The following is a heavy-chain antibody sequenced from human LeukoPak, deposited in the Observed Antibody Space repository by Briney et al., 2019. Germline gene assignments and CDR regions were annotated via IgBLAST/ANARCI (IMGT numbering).Heavy chain of an antibody. V-gene: IGHV1-8*01. CDR2: MNPNGGNT. CDR3: ARGKGRLGIQLWPDYYYMDV. CDR1: GYTFTSYD. D-gene: IGHD5-18*01. J-gene: IGHJ6*03. Sequence: ASVKVSCKASGYTFTSYDINWVRQATGQGLEWMGWMNPNGGNTGYAQKFQGRVTMTRNTSISTAYMELSSLRSEDTAVYYCARGKGRLGIQLWPDYYYMDVWGKGTTVTISS.